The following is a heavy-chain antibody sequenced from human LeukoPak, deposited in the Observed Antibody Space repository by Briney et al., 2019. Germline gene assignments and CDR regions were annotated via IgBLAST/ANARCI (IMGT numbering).Heavy chain of an antibody. D-gene: IGHD5-12*01. J-gene: IGHJ4*02. CDR3: ARVSGYDWESFYDY. V-gene: IGHV4-61*01. CDR2: IYYSGST. Sequence: SETLSLTCTVSGYSISTGYYWSWIRQPPGKGLEWIGYIYYSGSTNYNPSLKSRVTISVDTSKNQFSLKLRSVTAADTAVYYCARVSGYDWESFYDYWGQGTLVTVSS. CDR1: GYSISTGYY.